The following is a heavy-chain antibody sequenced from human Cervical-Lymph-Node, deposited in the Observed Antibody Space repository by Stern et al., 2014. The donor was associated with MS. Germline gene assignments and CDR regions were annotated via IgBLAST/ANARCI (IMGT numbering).Heavy chain of an antibody. J-gene: IGHJ6*02. V-gene: IGHV1-24*01. D-gene: IGHD2-21*02. Sequence: VHLLESCAEVNQPGASVQVSCKGSGYTLSEISMHWVRQAPGKGLEWMGCFDPEHGETRYAQKCQGRVAMAEDRSTDTAYMELSSLRSEDAAVYYCATHRGRVTYYYGMDVWGQGTTVTVSS. CDR3: ATHRGRVTYYYGMDV. CDR1: GYTLSEIS. CDR2: FDPEHGET.